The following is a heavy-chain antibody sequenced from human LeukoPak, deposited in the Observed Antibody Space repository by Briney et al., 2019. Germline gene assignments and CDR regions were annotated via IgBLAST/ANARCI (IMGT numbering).Heavy chain of an antibody. V-gene: IGHV4-38-2*01. CDR3: AMALKYYDFWSCYLNFDH. J-gene: IGHJ4*02. CDR1: GYSLSSGYY. Sequence: PSETLFLTCVVSGYSLSSGYYGAWIRQPPGKGLEGLGCVYDSGNTYYNPSLKSRVTISVDTSKNDYSLRLSSVTAADTAVYDCAMALKYYDFWSCYLNFDHWGQGTLVTVSS. CDR2: VYDSGNT. D-gene: IGHD3-3*01.